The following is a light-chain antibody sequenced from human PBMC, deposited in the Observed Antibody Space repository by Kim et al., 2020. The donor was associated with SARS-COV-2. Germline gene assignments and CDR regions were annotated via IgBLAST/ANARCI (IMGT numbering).Light chain of an antibody. Sequence: SPGERATLACSASQTINNKLVWYQHKPGQAPRILIYDATTSATCVPARFIGSGSETDFTLTISSLQSEDVAVYYCQQSNDGPPLTFGQGTKVDIK. CDR3: QQSNDGPPLT. CDR2: DAT. V-gene: IGKV3-15*01. J-gene: IGKJ1*01. CDR1: QTINNK.